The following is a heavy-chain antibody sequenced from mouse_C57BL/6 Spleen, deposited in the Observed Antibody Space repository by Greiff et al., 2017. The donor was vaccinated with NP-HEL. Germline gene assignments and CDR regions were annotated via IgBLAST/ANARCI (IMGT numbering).Heavy chain of an antibody. V-gene: IGHV1-74*01. J-gene: IGHJ4*01. CDR3: AIPYQLGPGAMDY. D-gene: IGHD4-1*02. CDR1: GYTFTSYW. Sequence: QVQLKQPGAELVKPGASVKVSCKASGYTFTSYWMHWVKQRPGQGLEWIGRIHPSDSDTNYNQKFKGKATLTVDKSSSTAYMQLSSLTSEDSAVYYCAIPYQLGPGAMDYWGQGTSVTVSS. CDR2: IHPSDSDT.